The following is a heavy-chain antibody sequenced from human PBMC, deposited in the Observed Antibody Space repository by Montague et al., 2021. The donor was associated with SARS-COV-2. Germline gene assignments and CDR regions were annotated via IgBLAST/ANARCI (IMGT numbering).Heavy chain of an antibody. V-gene: IGHV3-74*01. D-gene: IGHD3-10*01. CDR1: GFTFRSYW. CDR2: IKPDGTST. CDR3: VRPLWFGDSDYYFDS. J-gene: IGHJ4*02. Sequence: SLRLSCAASGFTFRSYWMHWVRQVPGRGLVWVSRIKPDGTSTNYAASVQGRFTISRDNATNTLSLQMNNLRAEDTAIYYCVRPLWFGDSDYYFDSWGQGTLVTVSS.